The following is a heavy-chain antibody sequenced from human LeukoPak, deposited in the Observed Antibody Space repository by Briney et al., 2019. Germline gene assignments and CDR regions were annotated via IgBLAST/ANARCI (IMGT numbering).Heavy chain of an antibody. J-gene: IGHJ4*02. Sequence: ASVKVFCKASGYTFTSYYIHWVRQAPGQGLEWMGIINPSGGSTNCAQDFQGRVTMTRDTSTSTVYMELSSLRSEDTAVYYCARRELAGSTAYFDYWGQGTLVTVSS. D-gene: IGHD1-26*01. CDR3: ARRELAGSTAYFDY. V-gene: IGHV1-46*01. CDR1: GYTFTSYY. CDR2: INPSGGST.